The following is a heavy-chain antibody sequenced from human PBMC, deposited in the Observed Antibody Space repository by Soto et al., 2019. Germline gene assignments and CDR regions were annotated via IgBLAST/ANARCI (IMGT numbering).Heavy chain of an antibody. CDR3: ASGEDGDYVDY. D-gene: IGHD4-17*01. J-gene: IGHJ4*02. Sequence: SETLSLTCTVSGGSISSYYWSWIRQPPGKGLEWIGYIYYSGSTNYNPALKSRVTISVDTSKNQFSLKLSSVTAADTAVYYCASGEDGDYVDYWGQGTLVTVSS. CDR1: GGSISSYY. V-gene: IGHV4-59*08. CDR2: IYYSGST.